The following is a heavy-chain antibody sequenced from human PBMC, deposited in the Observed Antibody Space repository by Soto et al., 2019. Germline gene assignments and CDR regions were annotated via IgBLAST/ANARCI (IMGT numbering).Heavy chain of an antibody. CDR1: GYSFTSYW. J-gene: IGHJ6*02. D-gene: IGHD3-22*01. CDR2: IYPGDSDT. V-gene: IGHV5-51*01. Sequence: PGESLKISCKGSGYSFTSYWIGWVRQMPGKGLEWMGIIYPGDSDTRYSPSFQGQVTISADKSISTAYLQWSSLKASDTAMYYCARHSSYYDSSGYHYESDYYGMDVWGQGTTVTVSS. CDR3: ARHSSYYDSSGYHYESDYYGMDV.